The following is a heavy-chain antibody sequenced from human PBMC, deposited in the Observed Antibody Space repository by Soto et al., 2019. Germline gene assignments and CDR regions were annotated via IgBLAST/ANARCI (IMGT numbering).Heavy chain of an antibody. CDR2: ISAYNGNT. J-gene: IGHJ3*02. Sequence: QVHLVQSGAEVKKPGASVKVSCKASGYTFTNYGVSWVRQAPGQGLEWLGWISAYNGNTKSAQKLQGRVTMTTDTSTSTAYMELRSLRSDDTAVYYCARDTPSRFVTVAAATFDIWGQGTMVTVSS. D-gene: IGHD2-2*01. CDR1: GYTFTNYG. V-gene: IGHV1-18*04. CDR3: ARDTPSRFVTVAAATFDI.